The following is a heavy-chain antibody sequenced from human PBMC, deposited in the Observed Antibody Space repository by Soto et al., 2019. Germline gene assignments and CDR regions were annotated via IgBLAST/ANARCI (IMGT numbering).Heavy chain of an antibody. J-gene: IGHJ6*02. V-gene: IGHV3-23*01. CDR3: AKWEGPPSSGWNLDYYYGMHV. CDR1: GSIFSNAW. CDR2: ISGSGGST. Sequence: PGGSLRLSCAASGSIFSNAWINWVRQNPGKGLEWVSAISGSGGSTYYADSVKGRFTISRDNSKTTLYLQMNSLRAEDTAVYYCAKWEGPPSSGWNLDYYYGMHVWGQGTTVTVSS. D-gene: IGHD6-19*01.